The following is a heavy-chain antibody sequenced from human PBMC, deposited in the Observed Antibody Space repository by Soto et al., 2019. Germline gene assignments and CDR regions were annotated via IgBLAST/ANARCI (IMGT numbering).Heavy chain of an antibody. CDR2: ISPSASDT. J-gene: IGHJ4*02. CDR1: GFSFSTSS. D-gene: IGHD5-18*01. Sequence: EVQLLESGGDLVQPGGSLRLSCAASGFSFSTSSMAWVRQPPGKGLEWVSAISPSASDTLYADSVKGRFTISRDNSQNTLFLPMTSLRADDTAVYSCAKGGYTFAYEWGQGALVTVSS. CDR3: AKGGYTFAYE. V-gene: IGHV3-23*01.